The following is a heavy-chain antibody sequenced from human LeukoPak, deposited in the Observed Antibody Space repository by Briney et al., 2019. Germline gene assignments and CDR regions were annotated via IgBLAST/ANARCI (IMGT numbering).Heavy chain of an antibody. CDR1: GFTFSSYA. D-gene: IGHD6-13*01. Sequence: GGSLRLSCAASGFTFSSYAMSWVRQAPGKGQEWVSAISGSGGSTYYADSVKGRFTISRDNSKNTLYLQMNSLRAEDTAVYYCAKGERVLGSSWSWGQGTLVTVSS. CDR3: AKGERVLGSSWS. V-gene: IGHV3-23*01. J-gene: IGHJ5*02. CDR2: ISGSGGST.